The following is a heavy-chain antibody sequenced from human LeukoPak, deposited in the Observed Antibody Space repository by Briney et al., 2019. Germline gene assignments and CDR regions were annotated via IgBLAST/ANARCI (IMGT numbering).Heavy chain of an antibody. CDR2: IDDGGSTL. D-gene: IGHD5-18*01. Sequence: GGSLRLSCAASGFTFSNYWMHWVRQTPGKGLVWVSRIDDGGSTLSYADSVTGRFTISRDNAKNTLYLEMNSLRAEDTAVYYCARDKARIQLFDYWGQGTVVTVSS. V-gene: IGHV3-74*01. CDR3: ARDKARIQLFDY. J-gene: IGHJ4*02. CDR1: GFTFSNYW.